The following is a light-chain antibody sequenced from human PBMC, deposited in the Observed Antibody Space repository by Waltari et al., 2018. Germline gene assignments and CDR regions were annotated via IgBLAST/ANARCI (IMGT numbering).Light chain of an antibody. J-gene: IGKJ4*01. Sequence: DIQMTQSPSSVSASIGDRVTTSCRASQAVSTWVAWYQQKPGKAPNLLISAASSLQSGVPSRFSGSGSGTDFTLTISGLQPEDFTIYFCQQTDSFPLTFGGGTKVELK. CDR3: QQTDSFPLT. CDR1: QAVSTW. V-gene: IGKV1-12*01. CDR2: AAS.